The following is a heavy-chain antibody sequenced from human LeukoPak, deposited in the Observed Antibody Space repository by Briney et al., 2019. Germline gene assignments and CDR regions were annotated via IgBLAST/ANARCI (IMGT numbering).Heavy chain of an antibody. CDR3: ARDVRTRGYYYYYYMDV. J-gene: IGHJ6*03. Sequence: PSETLSLTCTVSGYSISSGYYWGWIRQPPGNGLERIGRIYHSGSSYYNPSLKSRVTISVDTSKNQFSLKLSSVTAADTAVYYCARDVRTRGYYYYYYMDVWGKGTTVTVSS. D-gene: IGHD3-10*01. V-gene: IGHV4-38-2*02. CDR2: IYHSGSS. CDR1: GYSISSGYY.